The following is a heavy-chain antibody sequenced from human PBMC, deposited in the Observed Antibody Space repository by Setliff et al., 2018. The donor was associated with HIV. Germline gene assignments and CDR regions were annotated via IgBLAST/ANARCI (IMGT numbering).Heavy chain of an antibody. V-gene: IGHV1-69*05. CDR2: SIPLFKTV. CDR3: ASGSGYCRNGDCYIGVHKNPDKYLYDY. D-gene: IGHD2-8*01. CDR1: GATFSNSV. J-gene: IGHJ4*02. Sequence: ASVKVSCKASGATFSNSVLTWVRQAPGQGLEWMGGSIPLFKTVNYAQKFQGRLTISTDELMTTAYMELSSLKSEDTAVYYCASGSGYCRNGDCYIGVHKNPDKYLYDYWGQGTLVTAPQ.